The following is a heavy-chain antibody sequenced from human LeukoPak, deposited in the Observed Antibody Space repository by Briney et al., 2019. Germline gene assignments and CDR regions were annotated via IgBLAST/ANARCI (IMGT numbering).Heavy chain of an antibody. D-gene: IGHD2-2*01. Sequence: ASVKVSCKASGYTFTSHGISWVRQAPGQGLEWMGWISPYNANTNYAQKFQGRVTMTIDTSTSTAYMELRSLRSDDTAVYYCARYQLLEKNWFDPWGQGTLVTVSS. J-gene: IGHJ5*02. CDR3: ARYQLLEKNWFDP. CDR2: ISPYNANT. V-gene: IGHV1-18*01. CDR1: GYTFTSHG.